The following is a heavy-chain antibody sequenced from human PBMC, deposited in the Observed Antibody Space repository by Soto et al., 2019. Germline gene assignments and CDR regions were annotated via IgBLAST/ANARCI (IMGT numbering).Heavy chain of an antibody. CDR3: ARASGYGDRIDY. D-gene: IGHD4-17*01. J-gene: IGHJ4*02. CDR1: GFTFSSYG. CDR2: IWYDGSNK. Sequence: QVQLVESGGGVVQPGRSLRLSCAASGFTFSSYGMHWVRQAPGKGLEWVAVIWYDGSNKYYADSVKGRFTISRDNSKNTLYLQMNSLRAEDTAVYYCARASGYGDRIDYWGQGTLVTVSS. V-gene: IGHV3-33*01.